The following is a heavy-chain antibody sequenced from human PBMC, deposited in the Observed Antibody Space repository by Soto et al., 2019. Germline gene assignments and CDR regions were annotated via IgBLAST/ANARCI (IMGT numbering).Heavy chain of an antibody. Sequence: PGGSLRLSCAASGFTFSTFWMHWVRQAPGKGLVWVSRISSDGSRTIYADSVKGRFTISRDNAKNTLYLQMNSLRVEDTAIYYCARVYNSLSSYDYWGQGTLVTVSS. D-gene: IGHD1-1*01. CDR1: GFTFSTFW. CDR2: ISSDGSRT. J-gene: IGHJ4*02. V-gene: IGHV3-74*01. CDR3: ARVYNSLSSYDY.